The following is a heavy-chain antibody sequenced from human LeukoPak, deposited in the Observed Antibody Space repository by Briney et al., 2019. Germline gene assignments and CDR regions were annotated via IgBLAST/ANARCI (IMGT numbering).Heavy chain of an antibody. V-gene: IGHV3-66*01. Sequence: PGGSLRLSCAASGFTVSRNYMSWVRQAPGKGLEWVSVIYSGGNTYYADSVKGRFTLSRDISKNTLYLQMNSLRAEDTAVYYCARTYFDWLLYYFDYWGQGTLVTVSS. D-gene: IGHD3-9*01. CDR1: GFTVSRNY. CDR2: IYSGGNT. J-gene: IGHJ4*02. CDR3: ARTYFDWLLYYFDY.